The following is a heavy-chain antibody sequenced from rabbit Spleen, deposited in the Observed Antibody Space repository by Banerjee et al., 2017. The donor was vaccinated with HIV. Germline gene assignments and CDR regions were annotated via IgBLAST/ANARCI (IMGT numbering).Heavy chain of an antibody. J-gene: IGHJ6*01. CDR2: IYGGDGYST. CDR1: GFSFSSNDY. CDR3: ARDLDGVIGWNFGW. Sequence: QSLEESGGDLVKPGASLTLTCTASGFSFSSNDYMCWVRQAPGKGLEWIACIYGGDGYSTAYASWAKGRFTVSKTSSTTVTLQMTSLTAADTATYFCARDLDGVIGWNFGWWGPGTLVTVS. D-gene: IGHD4-1*01. V-gene: IGHV1S40*01.